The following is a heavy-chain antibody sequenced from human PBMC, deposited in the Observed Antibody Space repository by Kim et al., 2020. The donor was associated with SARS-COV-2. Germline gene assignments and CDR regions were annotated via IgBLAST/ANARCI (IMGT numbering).Heavy chain of an antibody. CDR2: INPSGGST. D-gene: IGHD3-9*01. CDR1: GYTFTSYY. J-gene: IGHJ6*02. V-gene: IGHV1-46*01. Sequence: ASVKVSCKASGYTFTSYYMHWVRQAPGQGLEWMGIINPSGGSTSYAQKFQGRVTMTRDTSTSTVYMELSSLRSEDTAVYYCARVRSGYDILTGREENRYGMDVWGQGTTVTVSS. CDR3: ARVRSGYDILTGREENRYGMDV.